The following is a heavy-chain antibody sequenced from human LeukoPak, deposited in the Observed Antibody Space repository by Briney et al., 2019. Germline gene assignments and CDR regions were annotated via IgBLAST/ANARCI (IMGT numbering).Heavy chain of an antibody. CDR2: IIPIFGTA. J-gene: IGHJ6*03. D-gene: IGHD6-13*01. CDR1: GGTFSSYA. CDR3: ARRRYSSSWYGGGYYYYYYMDV. Sequence: SVKVSCKASGGTFSSYAMSWVRQAPGQGLEWMGGIIPIFGTANYAQKFQGRVTITADKSTSTAYMELSSLRSEDTAVYYCARRRYSSSWYGGGYYYYYYMDVWGKGTTVTVSS. V-gene: IGHV1-69*06.